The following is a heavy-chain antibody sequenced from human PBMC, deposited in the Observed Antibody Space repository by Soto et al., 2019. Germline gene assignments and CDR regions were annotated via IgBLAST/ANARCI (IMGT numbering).Heavy chain of an antibody. CDR2: ISPGDSDT. CDR3: AAQTAGYYSGSGSYSPPYYGMDV. D-gene: IGHD3-10*01. Sequence: CKGSGYSFTSYWIGWVRQMPGKGLEWMGIISPGDSDTRYSPSFQGQVTISADKSISTAYLQWSSLKASDTAMYYCAAQTAGYYSGSGSYSPPYYGMDVWGQGTTVTVS. V-gene: IGHV5-51*01. CDR1: GYSFTSYW. J-gene: IGHJ6*02.